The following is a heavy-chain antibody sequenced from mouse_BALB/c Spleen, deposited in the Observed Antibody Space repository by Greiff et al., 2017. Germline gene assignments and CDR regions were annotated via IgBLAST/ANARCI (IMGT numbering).Heavy chain of an antibody. V-gene: IGHV3-6*02. J-gene: IGHJ2*01. CDR1: GYSITSGYY. Sequence: DVQLQESGPGLVKPSQSLSLTCSVTGYSITSGYYWNWIRQFPGNKLEWMGYISYDGSNNYNPSLKNRISITRDTSKNQFFLKLNSVTTEDTATYYCARVYYGNYYFDYWGQGTTLTVSS. D-gene: IGHD2-1*01. CDR2: ISYDGSN. CDR3: ARVYYGNYYFDY.